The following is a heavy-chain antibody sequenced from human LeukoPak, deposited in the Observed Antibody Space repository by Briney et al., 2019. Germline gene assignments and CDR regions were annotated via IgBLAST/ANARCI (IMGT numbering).Heavy chain of an antibody. V-gene: IGHV5-51*01. J-gene: IGHJ5*02. CDR2: IHPSDSDT. Sequence: GESLKISCKGSGYSFSSYWIGWVRQMPGKGLEWMGIIHPSDSDTTYSPSFQGQVTFSVDKSLSTAYLQWTSLKASDTAIYYCARLSALGAPFDPWGQGTLVTVSS. D-gene: IGHD1-26*01. CDR3: ARLSALGAPFDP. CDR1: GYSFSSYW.